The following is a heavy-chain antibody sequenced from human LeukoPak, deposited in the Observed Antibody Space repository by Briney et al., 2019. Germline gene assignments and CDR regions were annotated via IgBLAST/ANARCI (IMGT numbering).Heavy chain of an antibody. CDR2: IYPGDSDT. V-gene: IGHV5-51*01. D-gene: IGHD3-16*01. J-gene: IGHJ2*01. CDR1: GFRFDIYW. Sequence: GESLKISCQGSGFRFDIYWIGWVRQIPGKGLEWMGNIYPGDSDTRYSPSFQDQATMSADKSSGTAYLQWSSLKASDTAMYYCARRQGGQNWYFDLWGRGTVVTVSS. CDR3: ARRQGGQNWYFDL.